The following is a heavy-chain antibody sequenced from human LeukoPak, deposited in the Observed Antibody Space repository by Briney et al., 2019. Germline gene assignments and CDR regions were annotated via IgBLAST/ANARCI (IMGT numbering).Heavy chain of an antibody. J-gene: IGHJ4*02. D-gene: IGHD3-22*01. V-gene: IGHV4-39*01. Sequence: SETLSLTCTVSGDSISNSAYHWGWIRQPPGRVLEWIGTIYYSRGTYYNPSLKSRVTISVDTSKNQFSLKLSSVTAADTAVYYCARLLVGVITTHSGDCWGQGTLVTVSS. CDR1: GDSISNSAYH. CDR3: ARLLVGVITTHSGDC. CDR2: IYYSRGT.